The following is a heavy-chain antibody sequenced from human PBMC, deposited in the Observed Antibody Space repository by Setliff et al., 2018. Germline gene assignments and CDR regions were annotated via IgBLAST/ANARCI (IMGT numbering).Heavy chain of an antibody. V-gene: IGHV4-34*12. CDR1: GFSFSRHW. J-gene: IGHJ4*02. CDR2: IIHSGST. CDR3: ARSFSRREKFLLDY. Sequence: SETLRLSCVVSGFSFSRHWMSWIRQPPGKRLEWIGEIIHSGSTNYNPSLKSRVTISMDTSKNQFSLKVSSVTAADTAVYYCARSFSRREKFLLDYWGQGALVTVSS.